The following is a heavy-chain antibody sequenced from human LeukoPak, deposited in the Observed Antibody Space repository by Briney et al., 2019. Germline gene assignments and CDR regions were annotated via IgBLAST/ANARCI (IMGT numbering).Heavy chain of an antibody. Sequence: SETLSLTCTVSGGSISSSSYYWGWIRQPPGKGLEWIGSIYYSGSTYYNPSLKSRVTISVDTSKNQFSLKLSSVTAADTAVYYCARGLSTTVTNGFDYWGQGTLVTVSS. CDR2: IYYSGST. V-gene: IGHV4-39*07. CDR3: ARGLSTTVTNGFDY. CDR1: GGSISSSSYY. J-gene: IGHJ4*02. D-gene: IGHD4-17*01.